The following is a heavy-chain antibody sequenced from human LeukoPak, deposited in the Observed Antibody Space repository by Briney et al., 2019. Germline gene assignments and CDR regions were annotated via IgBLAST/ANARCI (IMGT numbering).Heavy chain of an antibody. D-gene: IGHD5-12*01. CDR1: GYTFTSYD. J-gene: IGHJ6*02. CDR3: ASGLIVATMQYYYYGMDV. CDR2: MNPNSGNT. V-gene: IGHV1-8*01. Sequence: ASVKVSCKASGYTFTSYDINWVRQAIGQGLEWMGWMNPNSGNTGYAQKFQGRVTMTRNTSISTAYMELSSLRSEDTAVYYCASGLIVATMQYYYYGMDVWGQGTTVTVSS.